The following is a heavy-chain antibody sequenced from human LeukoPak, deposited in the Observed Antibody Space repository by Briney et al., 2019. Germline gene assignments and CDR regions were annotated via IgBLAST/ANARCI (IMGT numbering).Heavy chain of an antibody. D-gene: IGHD6-19*01. Sequence: SETLSLTCTVSGGSISSYYWSWIRQPPGKGLEWIGYIYYSGSTNYNPSLKSRVTISVDTSKNQFSLKLSSVTAADTAVYYCARSWYSSDWYDRFDYWGQGTLVTVSS. J-gene: IGHJ4*02. CDR1: GGSISSYY. CDR2: IYYSGST. CDR3: ARSWYSSDWYDRFDY. V-gene: IGHV4-59*01.